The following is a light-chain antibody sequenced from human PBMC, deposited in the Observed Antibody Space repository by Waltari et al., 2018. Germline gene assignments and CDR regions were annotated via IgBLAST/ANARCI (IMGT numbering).Light chain of an antibody. V-gene: IGLV2-14*02. CDR2: DGS. J-gene: IGLJ3*02. CDR3: SSYTSTITWV. Sequence: QSALTQPASVSGSPGQSITISCIGTSSDVGCCNHVSWYQQHPGKAPKLMIYDGSKRPSGVSNRFSGSKSGNTASLTISGLQAEDEADYYCSSYTSTITWVFGGGTKLTVL. CDR1: SSDVGCCNH.